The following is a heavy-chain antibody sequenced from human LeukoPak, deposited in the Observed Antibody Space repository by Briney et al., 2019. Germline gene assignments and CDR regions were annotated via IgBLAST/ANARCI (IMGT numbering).Heavy chain of an antibody. CDR1: GYTFTGYY. V-gene: IGHV1-2*02. J-gene: IGHJ4*02. Sequence: ASVKVSCKASGYTFTGYYMHWVRQAPGQGLEWMGWINPNSGGTNYAQKFQGRVTMTRDTSISTAYMELSRLRSDDTAVYYCARDLGILTGYSLTAHFDYWGQGTLVTVSS. D-gene: IGHD3-9*01. CDR2: INPNSGGT. CDR3: ARDLGILTGYSLTAHFDY.